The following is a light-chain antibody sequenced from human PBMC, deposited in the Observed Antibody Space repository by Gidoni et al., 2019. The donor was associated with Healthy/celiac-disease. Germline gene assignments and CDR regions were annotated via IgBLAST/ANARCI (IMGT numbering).Light chain of an antibody. Sequence: ATLACRASQSVSSNLAWYQQTPGQAPRLLIYGASTRATGIPARFSGRGSGTEFTLTISSLQSADFAVYYCQQYNNWPPITFGQGTRLEIK. CDR1: QSVSSN. J-gene: IGKJ5*01. CDR3: QQYNNWPPIT. CDR2: GAS. V-gene: IGKV3-15*01.